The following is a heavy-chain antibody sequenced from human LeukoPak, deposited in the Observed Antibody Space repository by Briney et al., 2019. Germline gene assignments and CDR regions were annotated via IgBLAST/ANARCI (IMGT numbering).Heavy chain of an antibody. Sequence: SETLSLTCSVSGASVTSGGFYWGWLRQPPGKGPEWIATVYYTGSTYYNPSLKSRVTISIDTSKNQFSLRLTSVTATDTAIYHCARHSGSGSLSRPFDPWGQGTLVTVSS. D-gene: IGHD3-10*01. V-gene: IGHV4-39*01. CDR1: GASVTSGGFY. CDR3: ARHSGSGSLSRPFDP. J-gene: IGHJ5*02. CDR2: VYYTGST.